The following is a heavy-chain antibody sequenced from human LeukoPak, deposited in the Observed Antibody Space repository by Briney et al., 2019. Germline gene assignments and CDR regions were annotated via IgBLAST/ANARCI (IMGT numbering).Heavy chain of an antibody. Sequence: SETLSLACAVYGGSFSGYYWSWIRQPPGKGLEWIGEINHSGSTNYNPSLKSRVTISVDTSKNQFSLKLSSVTAADTAVYYCARAYYYGSGGLYYFDYWGQGTLVTVSS. CDR3: ARAYYYGSGGLYYFDY. J-gene: IGHJ4*02. CDR2: INHSGST. D-gene: IGHD3-10*01. V-gene: IGHV4-34*01. CDR1: GGSFSGYY.